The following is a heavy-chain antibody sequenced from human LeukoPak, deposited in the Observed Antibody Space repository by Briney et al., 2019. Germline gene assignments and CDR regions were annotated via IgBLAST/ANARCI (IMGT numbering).Heavy chain of an antibody. D-gene: IGHD3-10*01. V-gene: IGHV3-48*01. CDR2: ISSSSSTK. CDR3: ARGWRTMVRGVIGLGFDY. CDR1: GFTFSSYS. J-gene: IGHJ4*02. Sequence: GGSLRLSCAASGFTFSSYSMNWLRQAPGKGLEGVSYISSSSSTKYYADSVKGRFTISRDNAKNSLYLQMNSLRAEDTAVYYCARGWRTMVRGVIGLGFDYWGQGTLVTVSS.